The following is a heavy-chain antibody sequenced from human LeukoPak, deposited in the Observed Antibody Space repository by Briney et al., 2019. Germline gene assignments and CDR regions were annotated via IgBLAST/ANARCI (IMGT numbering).Heavy chain of an antibody. CDR3: AKDQDIVVVPAAIWFDP. V-gene: IGHV3-30-3*01. Sequence: PGGSLRLSCAASGFTSSSYAMHWVRQASGKGLEWVAVISYDGSNKYYADSVKGRFTISRDNSKNTLYLQMNSPRAEDTAVYYCAKDQDIVVVPAAIWFDPWGQGTLVTVSS. J-gene: IGHJ5*02. CDR2: ISYDGSNK. D-gene: IGHD2-2*01. CDR1: GFTSSSYA.